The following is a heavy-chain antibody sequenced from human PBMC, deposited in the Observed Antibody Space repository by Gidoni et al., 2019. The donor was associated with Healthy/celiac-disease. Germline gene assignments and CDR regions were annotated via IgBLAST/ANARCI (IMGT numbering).Heavy chain of an antibody. V-gene: IGHV4-59*01. Sequence: SISSYYWSWIRQPPGKGLEWIGYIDYSGCTNYHPSLKSRVTISVDTSKNQFSLKLSSVTAADTAVYYCARYSGIGGWFDPWGQGTLVTVSS. D-gene: IGHD2-15*01. CDR3: ARYSGIGGWFDP. CDR1: SISSYY. J-gene: IGHJ5*02. CDR2: IDYSGCT.